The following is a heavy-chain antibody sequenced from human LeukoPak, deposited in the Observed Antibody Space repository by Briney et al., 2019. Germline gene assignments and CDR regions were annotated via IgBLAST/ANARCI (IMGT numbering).Heavy chain of an antibody. CDR2: IWYDGSNK. CDR3: ARGRGYYYGMDG. J-gene: IGHJ6*02. CDR1: GFTFSSYG. D-gene: IGHD3-10*01. Sequence: GGSLRLSCAASGFTFSSYGMHWVRQAPGKGLEWVAVIWYDGSNKYYADSVKGRFTISRDNSKNTLYLQMNSLRAEDTAVYYCARGRGYYYGMDGWGQGTTVTVSS. V-gene: IGHV3-33*01.